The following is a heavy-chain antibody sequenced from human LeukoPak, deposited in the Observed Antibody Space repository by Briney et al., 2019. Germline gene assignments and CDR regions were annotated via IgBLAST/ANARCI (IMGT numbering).Heavy chain of an antibody. V-gene: IGHV4-59*12. CDR1: GGSISIYY. CDR2: IYDSGST. CDR3: ARKGGGQLVNTRRWFDP. J-gene: IGHJ5*02. Sequence: PSETLSLTCTVSGGSISIYYWSWIRQPPGKGLEWIGYIYDSGSTNCNPSLKSRVTIPVDTSKKQFSLKLSSVTAADTAIYYCARKGGGQLVNTRRWFDPWGQGTLVTVSS. D-gene: IGHD6-13*01.